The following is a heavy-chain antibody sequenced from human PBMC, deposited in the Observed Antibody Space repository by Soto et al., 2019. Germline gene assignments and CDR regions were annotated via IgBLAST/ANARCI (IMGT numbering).Heavy chain of an antibody. CDR2: IIPIFGTA. V-gene: IGHV1-69*13. CDR3: ARDCGTTMVRGGNEYYYYGMDV. Sequence: SVKVSCKASGGTFSSYAISWVRQAPGQGLEWMGGIIPIFGTANYAQKFQGRVTITADESTSTAYMELSSLRSEDTAVYYCARDCGTTMVRGGNEYYYYGMDVWGQGTTATVSS. CDR1: GGTFSSYA. D-gene: IGHD3-10*01. J-gene: IGHJ6*02.